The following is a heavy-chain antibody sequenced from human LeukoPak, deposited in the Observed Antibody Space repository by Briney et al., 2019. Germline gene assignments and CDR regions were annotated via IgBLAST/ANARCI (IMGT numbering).Heavy chain of an antibody. J-gene: IGHJ4*02. CDR1: GGSMSPCH. V-gene: IGHV4-59*08. D-gene: IGHD6-19*01. CDR2: IYYSGST. Sequence: SETLSLTCTVSGGSMSPCHWGWIRQPPGKGLEWTGYIYYSGSTNYNPSLNSRVTISVDTSKNQFSLRLSSVTAADTAIYYCARAVSGRFDYWGQGTLVTVSS. CDR3: ARAVSGRFDY.